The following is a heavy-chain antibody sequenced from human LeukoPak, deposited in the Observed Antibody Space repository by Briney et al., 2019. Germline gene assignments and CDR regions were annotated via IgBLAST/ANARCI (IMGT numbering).Heavy chain of an antibody. V-gene: IGHV3-23*01. CDR2: ISGSGGST. D-gene: IGHD3-10*02. Sequence: PGGSLRLSCAASDFTFTSYGMSWVRQAPGKGLEWVSAISGSGGSTYYADSVKGRFTISRDNAKDSLYLHMNSLRAEDTAVYYCAELGITMIGGVWGKGTTVTISS. J-gene: IGHJ6*04. CDR3: AELGITMIGGV. CDR1: DFTFTSYG.